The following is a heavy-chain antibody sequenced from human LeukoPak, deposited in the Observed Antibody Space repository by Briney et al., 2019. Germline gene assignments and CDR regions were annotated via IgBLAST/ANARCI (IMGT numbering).Heavy chain of an antibody. D-gene: IGHD3-22*01. CDR3: ARVVGYYYNSGYYYLDY. V-gene: IGHV4-30-4*08. CDR1: GGSISGGDYY. J-gene: IGHJ4*02. CDR2: IYYSGST. Sequence: SETLSLTCTVSGGSISGGDYYWSWIRQPPGKGLEWIGYIYYSGSTYYNTSLKSRVTISVDTSKNQFSLKLSSVTAADTAVYYCARVVGYYYNSGYYYLDYWGQGTLVTVSS.